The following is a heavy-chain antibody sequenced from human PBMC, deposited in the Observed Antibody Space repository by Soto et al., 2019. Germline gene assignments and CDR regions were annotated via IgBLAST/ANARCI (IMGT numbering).Heavy chain of an antibody. CDR2: VSFSGSK. CDR1: GGAISNTTYY. V-gene: IGHV4-39*01. J-gene: IGHJ5*02. CDR3: ARGSTWQGRDWFDP. D-gene: IGHD6-13*01. Sequence: PSETLSLTCTVSGGAISNTTYYWGWIRQPPGKRLEWIGSVSFSGSKYYSPSPKSRVTFSIDTSKTLISLKVRSVTAADTAVYYCARGSTWQGRDWFDPWGQGTLVTVSS.